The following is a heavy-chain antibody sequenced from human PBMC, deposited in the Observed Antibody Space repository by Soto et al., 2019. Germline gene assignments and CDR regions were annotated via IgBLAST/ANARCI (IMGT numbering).Heavy chain of an antibody. V-gene: IGHV3-30-3*01. D-gene: IGHD2-15*01. CDR1: GFTFISYA. CDR3: AREGGSLDPTTGNWFDP. J-gene: IGHJ5*02. Sequence: PGGSLRLSCAASGFTFISYAMHWVRQAPGKGLEWVAVISYDGSNKYYADSVKGRFTISRDNSKNTLYLQMNSLRAEDTAVYYCAREGGSLDPTTGNWFDPWGQGTLVTVSS. CDR2: ISYDGSNK.